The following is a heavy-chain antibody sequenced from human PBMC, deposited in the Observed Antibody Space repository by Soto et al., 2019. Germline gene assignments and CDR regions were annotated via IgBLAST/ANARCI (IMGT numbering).Heavy chain of an antibody. CDR2: INHSGST. J-gene: IGHJ4*02. D-gene: IGHD2-8*02. V-gene: IGHV4-34*01. Sequence: QVQLQQWGAGLLKPSETLSLTCAVYGGSFSGYYWSWIRQPPGKGLEWIGEINHSGSTNYNPSLKRRVTISVDTSKNQFALTLSSVTAADTAVYYCARGQSSLLLDCWGQGVLVTVSS. CDR1: GGSFSGYY. CDR3: ARGQSSLLLDC.